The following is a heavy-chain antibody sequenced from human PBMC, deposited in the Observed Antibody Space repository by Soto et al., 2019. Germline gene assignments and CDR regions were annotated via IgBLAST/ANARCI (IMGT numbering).Heavy chain of an antibody. V-gene: IGHV3-23*01. CDR1: GFTVSVFA. Sequence: EVQLLESGGGLVQPGGSLRLSCAASGFTVSVFAMSWVRQAPGKGLELVSTISGRGENTYYADSVKGRFTISRDNSKNTLNLQMNSLRGEDTAVYYCAKDRGTGDYGVNAVDSWGQGTMVTVAS. J-gene: IGHJ3*02. D-gene: IGHD7-27*01. CDR3: AKDRGTGDYGVNAVDS. CDR2: ISGRGENT.